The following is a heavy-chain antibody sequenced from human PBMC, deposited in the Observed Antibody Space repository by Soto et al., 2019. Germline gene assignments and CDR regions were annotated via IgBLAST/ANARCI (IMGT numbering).Heavy chain of an antibody. CDR2: IYYSGST. D-gene: IGHD5-18*01. V-gene: IGHV4-59*01. J-gene: IGHJ5*02. CDR1: GGSISSYY. Sequence: SETLSLTCTVSGGSISSYYWSWIRQPPGKGLEWIGYIYYSGSTNYNPSLKSRVTISADTSKNQFSLRLTSVTAADTAVYYCARIPVDTYMINWFDPWGQGTLVTVSS. CDR3: ARIPVDTYMINWFDP.